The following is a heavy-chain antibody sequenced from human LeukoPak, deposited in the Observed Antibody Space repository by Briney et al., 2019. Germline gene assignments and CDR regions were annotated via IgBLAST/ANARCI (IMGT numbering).Heavy chain of an antibody. D-gene: IGHD6-13*01. CDR2: ISGSGGST. CDR3: AKDRDSSSWFDY. V-gene: IGHV3-23*01. CDR1: GFTFSSYA. Sequence: GGSLRLSCAASGFTFSSYAMSWVRQAPGEGLEWVSAISGSGGSTYYADSVKGRFTISRDNSKNTLYLQMNSLRAEDTAVYYCAKDRDSSSWFDYWGQGTLVTVSS. J-gene: IGHJ4*02.